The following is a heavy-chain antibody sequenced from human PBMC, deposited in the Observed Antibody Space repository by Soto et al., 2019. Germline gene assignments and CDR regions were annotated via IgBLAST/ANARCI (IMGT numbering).Heavy chain of an antibody. V-gene: IGHV3-66*01. Sequence: EVQLVEPGGGLVQPGGSLRLSCAASGLSVSSKSMSWVAQPPGKGLEWVSVIYSGGNTYYSDSVKGRFTISRDNSKNTLSLQMNSLRAEDTAVYYCARGGSVDAFDVWGQGTLVTVSS. CDR1: GLSVSSKS. D-gene: IGHD6-19*01. CDR3: ARGGSVDAFDV. CDR2: IYSGGNT. J-gene: IGHJ3*01.